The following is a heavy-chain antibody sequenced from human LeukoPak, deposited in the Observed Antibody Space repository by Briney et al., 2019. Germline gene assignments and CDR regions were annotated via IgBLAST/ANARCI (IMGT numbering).Heavy chain of an antibody. CDR1: GAPINSHY. CDR3: ARALNPLPGTYYFDY. D-gene: IGHD2-15*01. CDR2: IYISGST. V-gene: IGHV4-4*07. Sequence: SETLSLTCSVSGAPINSHYWTWIRQPAGKGLEWIGRIYISGSTNYSPSLKSRVTMSVDTSKNQFSLNLISVTAADTAVYYCARALNPLPGTYYFDYWGQGTLVTVSS. J-gene: IGHJ4*02.